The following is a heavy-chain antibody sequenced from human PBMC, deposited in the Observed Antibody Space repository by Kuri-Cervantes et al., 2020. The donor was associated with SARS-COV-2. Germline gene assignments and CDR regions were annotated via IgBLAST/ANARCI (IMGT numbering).Heavy chain of an antibody. Sequence: GGSLRLSCAASGFTFDDYAMHWVRQAPGKGLEWVSGISWNSGSIGYADSVKGRFTISRDNAKNSLYLQMNSLRAEDTALYYCARSDYDYYYYMDVWGKGTTVTVSS. V-gene: IGHV3-9*01. J-gene: IGHJ6*03. CDR3: ARSDYDYYYYMDV. CDR1: GFTFDDYA. CDR2: ISWNSGSI.